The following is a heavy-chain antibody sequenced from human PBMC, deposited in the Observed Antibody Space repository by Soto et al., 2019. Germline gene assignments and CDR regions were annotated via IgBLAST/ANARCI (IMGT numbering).Heavy chain of an antibody. CDR3: ARGRQLEN. J-gene: IGHJ4*02. V-gene: IGHV4-34*01. CDR2: INHSGST. CDR1: GGSFSGYY. D-gene: IGHD1-1*01. Sequence: SETLSLTCAVYGGSFSGYYWSWIRQPPGKGLEWIGEINHSGSTNYNPSLKSRVTISVDTSKNQFSLKLSSVTAADTAVYYCARGRQLENWGQGTLVTVS.